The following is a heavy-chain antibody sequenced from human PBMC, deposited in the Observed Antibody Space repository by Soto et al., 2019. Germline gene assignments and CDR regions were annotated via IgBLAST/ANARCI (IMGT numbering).Heavy chain of an antibody. CDR1: GFSFSNNG. CDR2: ISGSARNT. CDR3: AKNGLSSSPSAIDS. D-gene: IGHD6-6*01. Sequence: GGSRRRSCATCGFSFSNNGMSWGRQDPGKGLDGVSGISGSARNTYYAASVKGRFTIPRDNSKNTLFLQMNSLRAEDTAVYYCAKNGLSSSPSAIDSWGQGTLVTVSS. V-gene: IGHV3-23*01. J-gene: IGHJ4*02.